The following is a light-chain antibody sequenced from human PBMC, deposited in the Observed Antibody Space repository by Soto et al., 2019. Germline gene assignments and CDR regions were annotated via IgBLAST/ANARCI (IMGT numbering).Light chain of an antibody. CDR1: NIGSKR. J-gene: IGLJ2*01. V-gene: IGLV3-21*02. Sequence: SYELTQPPSVSVAPGQTARLTCGGNNIGSKRVHWYRQRPGQAPELVVHDDSDRPSGIPDRFSGSNSGNTATLTITGVGAGDEADYFCQVWDRNSYEVVFGGGTKLTVL. CDR3: QVWDRNSYEVV. CDR2: DDS.